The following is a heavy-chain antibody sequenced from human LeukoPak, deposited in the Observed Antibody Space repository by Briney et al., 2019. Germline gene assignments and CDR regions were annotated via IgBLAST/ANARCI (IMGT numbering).Heavy chain of an antibody. CDR2: IYTSGST. V-gene: IGHV4-4*09. CDR1: GGSISSYY. CDR3: ARHGRPGGSWSNWFDP. D-gene: IGHD6-13*01. J-gene: IGHJ5*02. Sequence: PSETLSLTCTVSGGSISSYYWSWIRQPPGKGLEWIGYIYTSGSTNYNPSLKSRVTISVDTSKNQFSLKLSSVTAADTAVYYCARHGRPGGSWSNWFDPWGQGTLVTVSS.